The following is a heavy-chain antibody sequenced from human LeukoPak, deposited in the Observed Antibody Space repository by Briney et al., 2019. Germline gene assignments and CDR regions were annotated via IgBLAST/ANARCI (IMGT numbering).Heavy chain of an antibody. CDR1: GFTFSGHG. J-gene: IGHJ6*04. CDR3: ARLYGHRYGKMDV. Sequence: PGRSLGLSCAASGFTFSGHGMHWVRQAPGKGLEWVALIWYDGSQKYFADSVKGRFTISRDNSKNILYLQMNSLRAEDTAVYYCARLYGHRYGKMDVWGKGTTVTVSS. CDR2: IWYDGSQK. D-gene: IGHD5-18*01. V-gene: IGHV3-33*01.